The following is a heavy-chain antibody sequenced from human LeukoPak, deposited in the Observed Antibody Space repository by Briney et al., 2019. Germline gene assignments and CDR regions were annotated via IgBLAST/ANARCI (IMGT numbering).Heavy chain of an antibody. D-gene: IGHD6-13*01. V-gene: IGHV3-21*01. CDR1: GFTFSSYS. Sequence: PGGSLRLSCEASGFTFSSYSMNWVRQAPGKGLEWVSSISGGDTYIYYADSVKGRFTISRDNAKNSLYLQMNSLRAEDTAVYYCAREGESSSWYQLGNWFDPWGQGTLVTVSS. CDR3: AREGESSSWYQLGNWFDP. J-gene: IGHJ5*02. CDR2: ISGGDTYI.